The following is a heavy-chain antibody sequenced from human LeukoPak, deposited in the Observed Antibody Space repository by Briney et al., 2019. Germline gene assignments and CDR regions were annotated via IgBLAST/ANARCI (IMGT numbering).Heavy chain of an antibody. D-gene: IGHD5-24*01. CDR3: ARRGDGYNLHY. J-gene: IGHJ4*02. V-gene: IGHV1-46*01. CDR1: GYTFTNYY. CDR2: INPSGDAT. Sequence: GASVKVSCKASGYTFTNYYMHWVRQAPGQGLEWVGMINPSGDATTYAQKVQGRVTMTRDTSTSTVYMDLGSLRSEDTAVYYCARRGDGYNLHYWGQGTLVTVSS.